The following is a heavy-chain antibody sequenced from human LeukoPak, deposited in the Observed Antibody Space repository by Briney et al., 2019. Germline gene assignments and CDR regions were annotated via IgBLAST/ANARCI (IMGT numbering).Heavy chain of an antibody. CDR3: ARDRTMVRGVPAVGY. Sequence: GGSLRLSCAASGFTVSSNYMSWVRQAPGKGLEWVSVIYSGGSTYYADSVKGRFTISRDNSKNTLYLQMNSLRAEDTAVYYCARDRTMVRGVPAVGYWGQGTLVTVSS. CDR1: GFTVSSNY. V-gene: IGHV3-66*01. D-gene: IGHD3-10*01. CDR2: IYSGGST. J-gene: IGHJ4*02.